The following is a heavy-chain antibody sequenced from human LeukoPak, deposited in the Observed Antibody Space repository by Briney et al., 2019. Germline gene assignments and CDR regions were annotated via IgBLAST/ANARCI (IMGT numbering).Heavy chain of an antibody. CDR2: ISYDGSNK. CDR1: GFTFSSYG. D-gene: IGHD5-12*01. CDR3: ARGLWWLRGELDY. V-gene: IGHV3-30*03. J-gene: IGHJ4*02. Sequence: PGGSLRLSCAASGFTFSSYGMHWVRQAPGKGLEWVAVISYDGSNKYYADSVKGRFTISRDNSKNTLYLQMNSLRSEDTAVYYCARGLWWLRGELDYWGQGTLVTVSS.